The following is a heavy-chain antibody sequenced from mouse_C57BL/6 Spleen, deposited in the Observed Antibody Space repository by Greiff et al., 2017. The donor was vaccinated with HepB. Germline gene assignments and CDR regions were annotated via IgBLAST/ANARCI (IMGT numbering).Heavy chain of an antibody. J-gene: IGHJ2*01. CDR2: IYPGDGDT. CDR1: GYAFSSYW. V-gene: IGHV1-80*01. CDR3: ARGDYSTNFDY. D-gene: IGHD2-5*01. Sequence: VKVVESGAELVKPGASVKISCKASGYAFSSYWMNWVKQRPGKGLEWIGQIYPGDGDTNYNGKFKGKATLTADKSSSTAYMQLSSLTSEDSAIYFCARGDYSTNFDYWGQGTTLTVSS.